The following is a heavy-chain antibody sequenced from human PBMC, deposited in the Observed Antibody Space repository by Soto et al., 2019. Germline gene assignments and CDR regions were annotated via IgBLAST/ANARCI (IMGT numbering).Heavy chain of an antibody. D-gene: IGHD3-22*01. V-gene: IGHV3-23*01. CDR3: VKREITMIVVVEDAFDI. Sequence: EVQLLESGGGLVQPGGSLRLSCAASGFTFSSYAMSWVRQAPGKGLEWVSAISGSGGRTYYADSVQGRFTISRDNSKNALYLQMNSLRAEDTAVYYCVKREITMIVVVEDAFDIWGQGTMVTVSS. J-gene: IGHJ3*02. CDR1: GFTFSSYA. CDR2: ISGSGGRT.